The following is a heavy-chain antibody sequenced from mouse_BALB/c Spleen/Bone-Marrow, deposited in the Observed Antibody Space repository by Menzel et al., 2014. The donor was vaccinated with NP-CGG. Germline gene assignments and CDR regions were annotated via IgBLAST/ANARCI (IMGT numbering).Heavy chain of an antibody. CDR3: MDGNLFAY. J-gene: IGHJ3*01. Sequence: EVKLMESGGGLVQPGGSMKLSCVASGFTFSDAWMDWVRQSPEKGLEWFAEIRSKANNLATYYAESVKGRFTISRDDSKSSVYLQMNSLRAEDTGIYYCMDGNLFAYWGQGTLVTVSA. CDR2: IRSKANNLAT. D-gene: IGHD2-1*01. CDR1: GFTFSDAW. V-gene: IGHV6-6*01.